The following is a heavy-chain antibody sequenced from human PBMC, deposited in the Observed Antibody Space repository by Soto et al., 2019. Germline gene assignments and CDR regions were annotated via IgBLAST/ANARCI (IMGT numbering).Heavy chain of an antibody. D-gene: IGHD1-26*01. CDR1: GDSVSSNSAG. CDR3: ARGSRDELTAQYSMDA. Sequence: SQTLSLTCALSGDSVSSNSAGWNWVRQTPSRGLEWLGRTYYKSKWFNNYAVSVKSRITINPDTSQNQFSLQLDSVTPEDTAVYYCARGSRDELTAQYSMDACGKLTTVT. CDR2: TYYKSKWFN. J-gene: IGHJ6*03. V-gene: IGHV6-1*01.